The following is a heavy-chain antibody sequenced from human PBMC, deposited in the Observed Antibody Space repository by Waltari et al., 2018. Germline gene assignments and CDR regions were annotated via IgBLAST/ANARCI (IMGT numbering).Heavy chain of an antibody. V-gene: IGHV3-48*03. CDR3: ARTYYDSSGYPYYYYYYMDV. D-gene: IGHD3-22*01. CDR2: IMSSGKTI. Sequence: EVQLVESGGGLVQPGGSLRLSCAASGFTFSSYEMNWVRQAPGKGLEWVSYIMSSGKTIYSACAVKGRFTISKDNAKNSLYLQMNSLRAEDTAVYYCARTYYDSSGYPYYYYYYMDVWGKGTTVTVSS. J-gene: IGHJ6*03. CDR1: GFTFSSYE.